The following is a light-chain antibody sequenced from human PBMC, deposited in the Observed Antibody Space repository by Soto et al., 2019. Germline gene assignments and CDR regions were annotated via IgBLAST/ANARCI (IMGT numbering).Light chain of an antibody. V-gene: IGKV3-20*01. Sequence: EIVLTQSPATLSSFPGDRVTLSCRASQYINTRLAWYQHRPGQAPRLLIYQTSIRAAGIPARFSASGTGTDFTLTIRRLEPEDSAVYYCQQYGGSPSITFGQGTRLEIK. CDR1: QYINTR. CDR3: QQYGGSPSIT. J-gene: IGKJ5*01. CDR2: QTS.